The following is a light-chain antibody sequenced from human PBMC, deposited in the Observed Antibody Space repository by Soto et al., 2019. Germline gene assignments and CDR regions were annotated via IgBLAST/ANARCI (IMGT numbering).Light chain of an antibody. V-gene: IGKV3-11*01. CDR3: QKYYNAPLT. CDR2: DAS. Sequence: EIVLTQSPGTLSLSPGERATLSCRASQSVSSYLAWYQQKPGQAPRLLIYDASNRATGIPARFSGSGSGTDFTLTISILQPEDVATYYCQKYYNAPLTFGGGTKVDIK. J-gene: IGKJ4*01. CDR1: QSVSSY.